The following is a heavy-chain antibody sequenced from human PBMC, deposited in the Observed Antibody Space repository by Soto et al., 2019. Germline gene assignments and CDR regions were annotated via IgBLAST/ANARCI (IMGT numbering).Heavy chain of an antibody. CDR3: AKGVRTFGVVIYYFDY. CDR1: GFTFSSYA. J-gene: IGHJ4*02. D-gene: IGHD3-3*01. Sequence: GALRLSCAASGFTFSSYAMSWVRQAPGKGLEWVSAISGSGGSTYYADSVKGRFTISRDNSKNTLYLQMNSLRAEDTAVYYCAKGVRTFGVVIYYFDYWGQGTLVTVSS. CDR2: ISGSGGST. V-gene: IGHV3-23*01.